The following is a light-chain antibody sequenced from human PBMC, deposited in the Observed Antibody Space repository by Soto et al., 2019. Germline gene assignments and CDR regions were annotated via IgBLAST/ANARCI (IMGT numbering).Light chain of an antibody. CDR1: ISDVGGYNF. CDR2: DVS. V-gene: IGLV2-14*03. CDR3: SSFTGSNYV. J-gene: IGLJ1*01. Sequence: QCALTQPASVSGSAGQSITISCTGTISDVGGYNFVSWYQQYPGKAPKLMICDVSNRPSGVSNRFSGSKSGNTASLTISGLQAEDEADYYCSSFTGSNYVFGTGTKVTVL.